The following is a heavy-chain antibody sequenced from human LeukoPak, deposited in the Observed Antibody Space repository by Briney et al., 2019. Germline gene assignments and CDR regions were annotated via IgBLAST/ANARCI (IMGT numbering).Heavy chain of an antibody. D-gene: IGHD5-24*01. CDR1: GFTVSSYA. Sequence: PGGSLRLSCAASGFTVSSYAMSWVRQAPGKGLEWVSAISGSGGSTYYADSVKGRFTISRDDSKHKLYLQMIRLRAEDTAVYYCAKARDGYNLIPEAFDVWGRGTMVTVSS. J-gene: IGHJ3*01. V-gene: IGHV3-23*01. CDR2: ISGSGGST. CDR3: AKARDGYNLIPEAFDV.